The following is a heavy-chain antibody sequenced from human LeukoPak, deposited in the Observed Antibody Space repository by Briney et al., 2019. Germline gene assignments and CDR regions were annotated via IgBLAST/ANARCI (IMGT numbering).Heavy chain of an antibody. CDR2: INHSGST. Sequence: PSETLSLTCAVYGGSFSGYYWSWIRQPPGKGLEWIGEINHSGSTNYNPSLKSRVTISVDTSKNQFSLKLSSVTAADTAVYYCARAVAEGYWGQGTLVTVSS. CDR1: GGSFSGYY. V-gene: IGHV4-34*01. J-gene: IGHJ4*02. D-gene: IGHD6-19*01. CDR3: ARAVAEGY.